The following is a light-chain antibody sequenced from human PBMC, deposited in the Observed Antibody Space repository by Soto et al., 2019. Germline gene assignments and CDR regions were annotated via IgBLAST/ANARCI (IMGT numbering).Light chain of an antibody. CDR1: QSVSSSY. Sequence: IVFVEFPCPLSFPPGERATLSCRASQSVSSSYLAWYQQKPGQAPRLLIYGASSRATGIPDRFSGSGSGTDFTLTISRLEPEDFAVYYCQQYGSSAPTTFGQGTKVDIK. CDR2: GAS. CDR3: QQYGSSAPTT. V-gene: IGKV3-20*01. J-gene: IGKJ1*01.